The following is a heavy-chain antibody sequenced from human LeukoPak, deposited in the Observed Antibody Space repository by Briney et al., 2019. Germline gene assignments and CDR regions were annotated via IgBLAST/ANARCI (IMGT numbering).Heavy chain of an antibody. J-gene: IGHJ4*02. D-gene: IGHD3-22*01. Sequence: GGSLRLSCTASGFTFSSYGMSWVRQAPGKGLDWVSAVSSGGSSNYADSVTGRFTISRDNSKNTLYLQMNSLRAEDTAVYYCAKDRYSDNTGHHYENEYWGQGTLVTVSS. V-gene: IGHV3-23*01. CDR3: AKDRYSDNTGHHYENEY. CDR1: GFTFSSYG. CDR2: VSSGGSS.